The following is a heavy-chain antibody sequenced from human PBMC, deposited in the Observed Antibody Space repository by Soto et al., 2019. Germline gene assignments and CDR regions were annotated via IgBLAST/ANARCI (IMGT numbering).Heavy chain of an antibody. D-gene: IGHD3-9*01. CDR2: IYHSGST. V-gene: IGHV4-30-2*01. CDR3: ARARQHYVILTGYSIDAFDI. CDR1: GGSISSGGYS. J-gene: IGHJ3*02. Sequence: QLQLQESGSGLVKPSQTLSLTCAVSGGSISSGGYSWSWIRQPPGKGLEWIGYIYHSGSTYYNPSLKSRVTLSVDRSKNQFSLKLSAVTAADTAVYYCARARQHYVILTGYSIDAFDIWGQGTMVTVSS.